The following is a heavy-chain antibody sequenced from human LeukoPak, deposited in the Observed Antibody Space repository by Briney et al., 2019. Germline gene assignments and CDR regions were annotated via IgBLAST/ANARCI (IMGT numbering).Heavy chain of an antibody. CDR3: ARAITMVRGVAPPDY. J-gene: IGHJ4*02. Sequence: PGGSLRLSCAASGFTFSSYSMNWVRQAPGTGLEWVSSITSNTNYIYYADSVKGRFTISRDNAKNSLYLQMNSLRAEDTAVYYCARAITMVRGVAPPDYWGQGTLVTVSS. CDR1: GFTFSSYS. D-gene: IGHD3-10*01. V-gene: IGHV3-21*01. CDR2: ITSNTNYI.